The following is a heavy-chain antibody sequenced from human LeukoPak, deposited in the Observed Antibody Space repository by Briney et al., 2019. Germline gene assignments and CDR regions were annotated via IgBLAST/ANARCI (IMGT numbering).Heavy chain of an antibody. J-gene: IGHJ4*02. CDR2: ISSSSSYI. D-gene: IGHD6-6*01. CDR1: GFTFSSYS. V-gene: IGHV3-21*01. Sequence: PGGSLRLSCAASGFTFSSYSMNWVRQAPGKGLEWVSSISSSSSYIYYADSVKGRFTISRDNAKNSLYLQMNSLRAEDTAVYYCARGRDSSSSYPGYWGQGTLVTVSS. CDR3: ARGRDSSSSYPGY.